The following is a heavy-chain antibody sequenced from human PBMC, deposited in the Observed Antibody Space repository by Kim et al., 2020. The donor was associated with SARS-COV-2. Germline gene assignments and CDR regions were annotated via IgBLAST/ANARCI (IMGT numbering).Heavy chain of an antibody. D-gene: IGHD3-9*01. CDR2: INTNTGNP. V-gene: IGHV7-4-1*02. CDR1: GYTFTSYA. Sequence: ASVKVSCKASGYTFTSYAMNWVRQAPGQGLEWMGWINTNTGNPTDAQAFTGRFVFSLDTSVSTPYLQISSLKPEDTAVYYCARDRYDILTGYSDYWGQGTLVTVSS. J-gene: IGHJ4*02. CDR3: ARDRYDILTGYSDY.